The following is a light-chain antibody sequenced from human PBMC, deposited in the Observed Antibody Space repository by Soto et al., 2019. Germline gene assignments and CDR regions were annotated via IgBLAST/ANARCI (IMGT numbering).Light chain of an antibody. CDR1: SSDVGSYNL. J-gene: IGLJ1*01. V-gene: IGLV2-23*02. CDR3: CSYAGSSTYV. CDR2: EVS. Sequence: QSVLTQPASVSGCPGQSITISCTGTSSDVGSYNLVSWYQQHPGKAPKLMIYEVSKRPSGVSNRFSGSKSGNTASLTISGLQAEDEADYYCCSYAGSSTYVFGTGTKSPS.